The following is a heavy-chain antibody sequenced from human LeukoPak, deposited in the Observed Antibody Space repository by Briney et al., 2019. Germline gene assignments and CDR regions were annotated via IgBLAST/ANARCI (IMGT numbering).Heavy chain of an antibody. CDR1: GFTFSSYS. CDR2: ISSSSSTI. Sequence: GGSLRLSCAASGFTFSSYSMNWVRQAPGKGLEWVSYISSSSSTIYYADSVKGRFTISRDNAKNSLYLQMNSLRAEDTAVYYCASGNSVTMVRGVIRSLYFQHWGQGTLVTVSS. J-gene: IGHJ1*01. V-gene: IGHV3-48*01. D-gene: IGHD3-10*01. CDR3: ASGNSVTMVRGVIRSLYFQH.